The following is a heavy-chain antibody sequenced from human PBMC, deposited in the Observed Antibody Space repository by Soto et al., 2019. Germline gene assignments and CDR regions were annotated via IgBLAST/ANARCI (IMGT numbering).Heavy chain of an antibody. CDR3: ARLVDGRWYYFDY. CDR2: IYPGDSDI. Sequence: PGESLKISCKGSGYRLTNNWIAWVRQMPGKGLEWMGIIYPGDSDITYSPSIQGQVTISADKSINTAYLQWSSLEASDTAMYYCARLVDGRWYYFDYWGQGTLVTVSS. V-gene: IGHV5-51*01. D-gene: IGHD1-26*01. CDR1: GYRLTNNW. J-gene: IGHJ4*02.